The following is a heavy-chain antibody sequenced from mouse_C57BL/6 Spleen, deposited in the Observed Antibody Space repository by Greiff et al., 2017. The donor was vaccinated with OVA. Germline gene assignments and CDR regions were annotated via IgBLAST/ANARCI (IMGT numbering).Heavy chain of an antibody. D-gene: IGHD2-5*01. CDR2: IYPGSGNT. CDR1: GYTFTDYY. J-gene: IGHJ2*01. V-gene: IGHV1-76*01. CDR3: ARGYSNYHDY. Sequence: VQLQQSGAELVRPGASVKLSCKASGYTFTDYYINWVKQRPGQGLEWIARIYPGSGNTYYNEKFKGKATLTAEKSSSTAYMQLSSLTSEDSAVYFCARGYSNYHDYWGQGTTLTVSS.